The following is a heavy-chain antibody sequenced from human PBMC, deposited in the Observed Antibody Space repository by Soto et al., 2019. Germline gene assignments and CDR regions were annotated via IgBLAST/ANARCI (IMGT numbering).Heavy chain of an antibody. D-gene: IGHD2-2*01. Sequence: SVKVSCKTSGYTFSNYGITWVRQAPGQPLEWLGWISLYSDGTNYAQKFQGRVSMTTDTSTTTAYMELRSLRSDDTAVYYCARVVPGAEAWFGTWGQGTLVTVSS. CDR1: GYTFSNYG. V-gene: IGHV1-18*01. J-gene: IGHJ5*02. CDR2: ISLYSDGT. CDR3: ARVVPGAEAWFGT.